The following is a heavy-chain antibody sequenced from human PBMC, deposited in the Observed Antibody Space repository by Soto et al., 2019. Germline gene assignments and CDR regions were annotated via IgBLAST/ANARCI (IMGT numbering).Heavy chain of an antibody. CDR3: ARGGGWYVWFDP. V-gene: IGHV1-3*01. CDR1: GYTFTSYA. CDR2: INAGNGNT. J-gene: IGHJ5*02. Sequence: ASVKVSCKASGYTFTSYAMHWVRQAPGQRLEWMGWINAGNGNTKYSQKFQGRVTIARDTSASTAYMELSSLRSEDTAVYYCARGGGWYVWFDPWGQGTLVTVSS. D-gene: IGHD6-19*01.